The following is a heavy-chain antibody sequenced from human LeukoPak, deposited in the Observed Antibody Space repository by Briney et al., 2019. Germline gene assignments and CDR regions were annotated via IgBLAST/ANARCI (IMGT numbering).Heavy chain of an antibody. J-gene: IGHJ3*02. Sequence: RGSLRLSCAASGFTFSSYAMHWVRQAPGKGLEWVAVISYDGSNKYYADSVKGRFTISRDNPKNTLYLQMNSLRAEDTAVYYCALHYEYSSSSGAFDIWGQGTMVTVSS. CDR3: ALHYEYSSSSGAFDI. V-gene: IGHV3-30-3*01. CDR2: ISYDGSNK. CDR1: GFTFSSYA. D-gene: IGHD6-6*01.